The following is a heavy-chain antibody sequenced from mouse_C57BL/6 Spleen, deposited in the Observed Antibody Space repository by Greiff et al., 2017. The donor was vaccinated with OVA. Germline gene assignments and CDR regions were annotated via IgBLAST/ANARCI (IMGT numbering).Heavy chain of an antibody. J-gene: IGHJ2*01. V-gene: IGHV1-76*01. Sequence: VQLQQSGAELVRPGASVKLSCKASGYTFTDYYINWVKQRPGQGLEWIARIYPGSGNTYYNEKFKGKATLTAEKSSGTAYMQLSSLTSEDSAVYFCARLGEDGYWGQGTTLTVSS. CDR1: GYTFTDYY. CDR3: ARLGEDGY. CDR2: IYPGSGNT.